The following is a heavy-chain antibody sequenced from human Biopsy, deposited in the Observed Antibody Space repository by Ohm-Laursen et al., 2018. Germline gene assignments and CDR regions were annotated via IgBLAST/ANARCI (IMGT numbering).Heavy chain of an antibody. J-gene: IGHJ5*02. V-gene: IGHV4-31*01. D-gene: IGHD3-22*01. CDR1: GGSISSGGSY. CDR2: IFNSVNT. Sequence: QTLSLTCAVSGGSISSGGSYWSWIRQRPGKGLEWIGYIFNSVNTYYNPSLKNLITISGDTSKNQFSLKLNSVTAADTAVYYCARGDYFDSNGYFWFDPWGQGTPVTVSS. CDR3: ARGDYFDSNGYFWFDP.